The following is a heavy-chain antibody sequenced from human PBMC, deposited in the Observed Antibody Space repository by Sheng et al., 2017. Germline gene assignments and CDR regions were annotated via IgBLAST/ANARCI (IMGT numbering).Heavy chain of an antibody. D-gene: IGHD1-26*01. CDR3: ATEYSGSYFYFDY. Sequence: QLQLQESGPGLVKPSETLSLTCTVSGGSISSSSYYWGWIRQPPGKGLEWIGSIYYSGSTYYNPSLKSRVTISVDTSKNQFSLKLSSVTAADTAVYYCATEYSGSYFYFDYWGQGTLVTVSS. V-gene: IGHV4-39*07. J-gene: IGHJ4*02. CDR1: GGSISSSSYY. CDR2: IYYSGST.